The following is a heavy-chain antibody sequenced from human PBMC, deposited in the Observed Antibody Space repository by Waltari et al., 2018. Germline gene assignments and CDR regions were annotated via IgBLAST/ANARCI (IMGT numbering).Heavy chain of an antibody. J-gene: IGHJ4*02. V-gene: IGHV1-2*06. CDR1: GYTFTGYY. Sequence: QVQLLQSGDEVKKPGASVKVSCQASGYTFTGYYMHWVRQAPGQGLEWMGRINPNSGGTDYAQKFLGRVTMTRDTSTSTAYMELSSLTSDDTAVYYCARIPAWYGEILNYWGQGTLVTVSS. D-gene: IGHD3-10*01. CDR2: INPNSGGT. CDR3: ARIPAWYGEILNY.